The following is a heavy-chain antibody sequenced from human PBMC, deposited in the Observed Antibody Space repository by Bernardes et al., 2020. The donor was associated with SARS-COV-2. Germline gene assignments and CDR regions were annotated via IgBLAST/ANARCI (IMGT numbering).Heavy chain of an antibody. J-gene: IGHJ2*01. CDR1: GFTFSNYG. D-gene: IGHD6-19*01. V-gene: IGHV3-23*01. CDR2: ISSSGGST. Sequence: GGSLRLSCAASGFTFSNYGMSWVRQTPGKGLEWVSSISSSGGSTYYADSVKGRFTISRDNSKNTLYLQMYSLRAEDTAIYYCAKIAVTGNWYFDLWGRGTLVTVSS. CDR3: AKIAVTGNWYFDL.